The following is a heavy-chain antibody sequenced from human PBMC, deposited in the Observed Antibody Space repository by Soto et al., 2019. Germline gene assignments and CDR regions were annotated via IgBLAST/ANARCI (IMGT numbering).Heavy chain of an antibody. CDR3: ARWRSSSWYAVRFQF. CDR2: IIPKFGST. Sequence: QGQLVQSGAEVKKPGSSVKVSCKSSGDTFTSYSIAWMRQAPGQGLEWKGGIIPKFGSTKYARKYQDRVTLTANKSTSTAYMELSSLRSEDTAVYFFARWRSSSWYAVRFQFWGQGTRVTVSS. V-gene: IGHV1-69*06. D-gene: IGHD6-13*01. J-gene: IGHJ1*01. CDR1: GDTFTSYS.